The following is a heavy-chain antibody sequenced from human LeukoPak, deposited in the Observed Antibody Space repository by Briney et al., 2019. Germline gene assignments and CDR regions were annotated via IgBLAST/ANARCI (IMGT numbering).Heavy chain of an antibody. J-gene: IGHJ4*02. CDR1: GYTFTDYY. V-gene: IGHV1-2*02. Sequence: ASVKVSCKASGYTFTDYYMHWVRQAPGQGFEWMGLINPNDGDTNYAQKFQGRVTMTRDTSISTAHMEVSRLRSDDTAVYYCARANFLYCSSSTCLFGYWGQGTLVTVSS. CDR3: ARANFLYCSSSTCLFGY. CDR2: INPNDGDT. D-gene: IGHD2-2*01.